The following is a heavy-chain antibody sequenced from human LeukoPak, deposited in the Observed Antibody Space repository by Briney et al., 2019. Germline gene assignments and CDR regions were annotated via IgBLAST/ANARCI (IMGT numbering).Heavy chain of an antibody. V-gene: IGHV3-30*02. J-gene: IGHJ4*02. CDR2: IRYDGSNK. CDR1: GFTFSSYG. D-gene: IGHD6-13*01. CDR3: ASGPQQLVVGDYFDY. Sequence: GGSLRLSCAASGFTFSSYGMHWVRQAPGKGLEWVAFIRYDGSNKYYADSVKGRFTISRDNSKNTLYLQMNSLRAEDTAVYYCASGPQQLVVGDYFDYWGQGTLVTVSS.